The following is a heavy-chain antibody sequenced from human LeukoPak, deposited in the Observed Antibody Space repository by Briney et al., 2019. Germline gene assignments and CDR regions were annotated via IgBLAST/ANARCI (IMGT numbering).Heavy chain of an antibody. D-gene: IGHD3-22*01. J-gene: IGHJ4*02. CDR1: GYTFSSYS. Sequence: GGSLRLSCAASGYTFSSYSINWVRQAPGKGLEWVSSISVRSNYIYYANSVRGRFSISRDDAGDSLYLQMNSLRAEDTAVYYCVRLRRNSDTSGFYYYYDYWGQGTLVTVSS. CDR2: ISVRSNYI. CDR3: VRLRRNSDTSGFYYYYDY. V-gene: IGHV3-21*01.